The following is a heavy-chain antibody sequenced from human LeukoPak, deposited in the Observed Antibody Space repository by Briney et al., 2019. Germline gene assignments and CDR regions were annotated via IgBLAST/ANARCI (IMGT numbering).Heavy chain of an antibody. V-gene: IGHV4-59*01. Sequence: SETLSLTCTVSGGSISSYYWSWIRQPPGKGLEWIGYIYYSGSTNYNPSLKSRVTISVDTSKNQFSLKLSSVTAADTAVYYCARGAIVVVPAANFDYWGQGTLVTVSS. CDR3: ARGAIVVVPAANFDY. J-gene: IGHJ4*02. CDR1: GGSISSYY. D-gene: IGHD2-2*01. CDR2: IYYSGST.